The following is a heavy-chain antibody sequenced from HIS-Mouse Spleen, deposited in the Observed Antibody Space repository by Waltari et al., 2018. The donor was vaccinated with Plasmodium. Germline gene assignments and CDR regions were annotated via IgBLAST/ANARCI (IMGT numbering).Heavy chain of an antibody. J-gene: IGHJ4*02. CDR1: GGSISSSSYY. Sequence: QLQLQESGPGLVKPSATLSLTCTVSGGSISSSSYYWGWTRQPPGKGLEWIGSIYYSGSTYYNPSLKSRVTISVDTSKNQFSLKLSSVTAADTAVYYCARDRITGTSYFDYWGQGTLVTVSS. CDR3: ARDRITGTSYFDY. V-gene: IGHV4-39*07. D-gene: IGHD1-7*01. CDR2: IYYSGST.